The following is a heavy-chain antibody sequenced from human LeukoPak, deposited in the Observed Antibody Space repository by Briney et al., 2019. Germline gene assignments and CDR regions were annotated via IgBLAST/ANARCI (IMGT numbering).Heavy chain of an antibody. CDR2: IKQDGSEK. D-gene: IGHD3-9*01. CDR3: ARVGNVLRYFDWLLYQDY. CDR1: GFTFSSYW. Sequence: GGSLRLSCAASGFTFSSYWMSWVRQAPGKGLEWVANIKQDGSEKYYVDSVKGRFTISRDNAKNSLYLQMNSLRAEDTAVYYCARVGNVLRYFDWLLYQDYWGQGTLVTVSS. J-gene: IGHJ4*02. V-gene: IGHV3-7*01.